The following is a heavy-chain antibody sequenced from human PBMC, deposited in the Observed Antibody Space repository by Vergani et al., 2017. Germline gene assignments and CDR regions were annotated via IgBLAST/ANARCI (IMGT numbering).Heavy chain of an antibody. J-gene: IGHJ6*02. CDR3: TTVPRYCGDDSCYWLRDHHYYGMDV. D-gene: IGHD2-21*01. CDR1: GFSFRNAW. Sequence: EVQLVESGGGIVKPGGSLRLSCVASGFSFRNAWMNWVRRTPGKGLEWVGRIKSTFDRGTTDYAAAVKGRFTISRDDSKNTLFLQMNGLKTEDIGVYYCTTVPRYCGDDSCYWLRDHHYYGMDVWGQGTTVTVSS. CDR2: IKSTFDRGTT. V-gene: IGHV3-15*07.